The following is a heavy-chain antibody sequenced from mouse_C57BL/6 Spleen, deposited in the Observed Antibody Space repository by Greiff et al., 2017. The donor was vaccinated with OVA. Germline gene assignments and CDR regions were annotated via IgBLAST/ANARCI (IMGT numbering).Heavy chain of an antibody. CDR3: AREEGLGMDY. CDR1: GFTFSSYA. Sequence: DVQLVESGGGLVKPGGSLKLSCAASGFTFSSYAMSWVRQTPEKRLEWVATISDGGSYTYYPDNVKGRFTISRDNAKNNLYLQMSHLKSEDTAMYYCAREEGLGMDYWGQGTTLTVSS. CDR2: ISDGGSYT. V-gene: IGHV5-4*01. D-gene: IGHD2-10*02. J-gene: IGHJ2*01.